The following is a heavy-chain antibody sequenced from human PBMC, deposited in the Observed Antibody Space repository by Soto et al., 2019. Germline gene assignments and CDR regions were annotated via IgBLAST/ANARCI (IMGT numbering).Heavy chain of an antibody. Sequence: QVQLVQSGAEVKKPGSSVKVSCKASGGTFSSYTISWVRQAPGQGLKWMGRIIPILGIANYAQKFQGRVTITADKSTSTAYMELSSLRSEDTAVYYCARGRDGPSDYWGQGTLVTVSS. CDR3: ARGRDGPSDY. CDR1: GGTFSSYT. D-gene: IGHD2-15*01. J-gene: IGHJ4*02. V-gene: IGHV1-69*02. CDR2: IIPILGIA.